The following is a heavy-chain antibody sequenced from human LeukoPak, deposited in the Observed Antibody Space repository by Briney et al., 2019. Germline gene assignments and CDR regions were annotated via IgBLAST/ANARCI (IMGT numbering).Heavy chain of an antibody. J-gene: IGHJ1*01. D-gene: IGHD4-17*01. CDR1: GVSVSRGPYY. Sequence: SETLSLTCTVSGVSVSRGPYYWSWIRQPPGKGLEWIGYIYHSGNTNYNPSLKSRVTISVDRPKNQFSLKLSAVTAADTAVYYCARDGGSYSDIAEYFQHWGQGTLVTVSS. V-gene: IGHV4-61*01. CDR2: IYHSGNT. CDR3: ARDGGSYSDIAEYFQH.